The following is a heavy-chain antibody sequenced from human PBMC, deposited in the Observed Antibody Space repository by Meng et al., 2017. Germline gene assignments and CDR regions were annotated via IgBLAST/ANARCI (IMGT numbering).Heavy chain of an antibody. Sequence: VQRGESGGGLVQPGGSLRLSGAASGFTVSSNYMSWVRQAPGKGLEWVSVIYSGGSTYYADSVKGRFTISRDNSKNTLYLQMNSLRAEDTAVYYCARDRYSSGWFDYWGQGTLVTVSS. CDR3: ARDRYSSGWFDY. CDR1: GFTVSSNY. CDR2: IYSGGST. V-gene: IGHV3-66*02. D-gene: IGHD6-19*01. J-gene: IGHJ4*02.